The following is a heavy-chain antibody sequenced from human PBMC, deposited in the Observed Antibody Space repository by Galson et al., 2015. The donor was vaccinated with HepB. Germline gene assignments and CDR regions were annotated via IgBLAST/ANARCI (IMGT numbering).Heavy chain of an antibody. V-gene: IGHV3-33*01. CDR3: ARGRKIVVVTALSDYYTMDV. CDR2: IYFDGSNK. D-gene: IGHD2-21*02. Sequence: SLRLSCAASGFTFSSHGMHWVRQAPGKGLEWVALIYFDGSNKFYAESVKGRFTVSRDNSKNMLYLQMKSLRAEDAAVYYGARGRKIVVVTALSDYYTMDVWGQGTTVTVSS. J-gene: IGHJ6*02. CDR1: GFTFSSHG.